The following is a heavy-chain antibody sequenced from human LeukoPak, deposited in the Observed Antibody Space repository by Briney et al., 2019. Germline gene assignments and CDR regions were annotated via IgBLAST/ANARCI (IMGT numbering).Heavy chain of an antibody. J-gene: IGHJ4*02. CDR3: VLVVPAAILWEN. Sequence: PGGSLRLSCAASGFTFSSYSMNWVRQAPGKGLEWVSYISSSSSTIYYADSVKGRFTISRDNAKNSLYLQMNSLRAEDTAVYYCVLVVPAAILWENWGQGTLDTVSS. D-gene: IGHD2-2*02. V-gene: IGHV3-48*01. CDR1: GFTFSSYS. CDR2: ISSSSSTI.